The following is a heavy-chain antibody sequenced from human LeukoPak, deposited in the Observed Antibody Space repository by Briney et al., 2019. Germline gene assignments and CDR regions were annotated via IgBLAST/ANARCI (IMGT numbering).Heavy chain of an antibody. CDR2: VYYSGAT. CDR3: AGNESGDYSYSL. CDR1: GGSISSYF. D-gene: IGHD4-11*01. V-gene: IGHV4-59*01. J-gene: IGHJ4*02. Sequence: SETLSLTCTVSGGSISSYFWTWIRQPPGKGLEWIGYVYYSGATNYNPSLMSRVAISIDTSKNQFFLKLNSVTAADTAVYYCAGNESGDYSYSLWGQGTLVTVSS.